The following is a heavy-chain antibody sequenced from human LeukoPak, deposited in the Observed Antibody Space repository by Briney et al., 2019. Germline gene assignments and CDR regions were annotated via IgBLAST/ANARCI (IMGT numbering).Heavy chain of an antibody. J-gene: IGHJ4*02. CDR1: GGSFSGYY. CDR3: ARAPSGCGGTCPSDH. D-gene: IGHD2-15*01. CDR2: INHSGST. Sequence: SETLSLTCAVYGGSFSGYYWSWIRQPPGKGLEWIGEINHSGSTNYNPSLKGRVTISVDTSKNQFSLKLASVTAADTAVYYCARAPSGCGGTCPSDHWGPGTQATASS. V-gene: IGHV4-34*01.